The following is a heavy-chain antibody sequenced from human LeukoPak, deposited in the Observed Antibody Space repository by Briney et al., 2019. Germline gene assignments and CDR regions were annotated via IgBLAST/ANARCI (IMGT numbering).Heavy chain of an antibody. D-gene: IGHD3-10*01. Sequence: ASVKVSCKASGYTFTSYDINWVRQATGQGLEWMGWMNPNSGNTGYAQKLQGRVTMTRNTSISTAYMELSSLRSEDTAVYYCARAPRGSAAPYFDYWGQGTLVTVSS. CDR2: MNPNSGNT. J-gene: IGHJ4*02. V-gene: IGHV1-8*01. CDR1: GYTFTSYD. CDR3: ARAPRGSAAPYFDY.